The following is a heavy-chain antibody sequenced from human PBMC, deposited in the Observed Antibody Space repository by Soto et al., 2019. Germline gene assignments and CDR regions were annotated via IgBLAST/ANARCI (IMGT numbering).Heavy chain of an antibody. Sequence: SETLSLTCTIYGDSISSYFWSWIRQPPGKGLEWIGYIHYSGTTVYSPSLKSRVAMSIDTSENQFTLNLTSVTAADTAVYFCARDTGGYYLDSWGQGSLVTVSS. V-gene: IGHV4-59*01. CDR2: IHYSGTT. CDR1: GDSISSYF. CDR3: ARDTGGYYLDS. J-gene: IGHJ4*01. D-gene: IGHD7-27*01.